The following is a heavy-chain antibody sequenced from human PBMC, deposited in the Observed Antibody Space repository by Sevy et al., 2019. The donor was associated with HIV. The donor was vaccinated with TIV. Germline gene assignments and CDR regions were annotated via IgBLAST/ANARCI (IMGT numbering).Heavy chain of an antibody. D-gene: IGHD3-10*01. J-gene: IGHJ6*02. CDR2: IYYSGST. CDR1: GGSISSGDYY. Sequence: SETLSPTCTVSGGSISSGDYYWSWIRQPPGKGLEWIGYIYYSGSTYYNPSLKSRVTISVDTSKNQFSLKLSSVTAADTAVYYCARYRSSGSYYPRHGMDVWGQGTTVTVSS. CDR3: ARYRSSGSYYPRHGMDV. V-gene: IGHV4-30-4*01.